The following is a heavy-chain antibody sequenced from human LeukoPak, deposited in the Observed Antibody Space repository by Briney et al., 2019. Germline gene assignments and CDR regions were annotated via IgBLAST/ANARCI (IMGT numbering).Heavy chain of an antibody. CDR1: GGSISSYY. J-gene: IGHJ4*02. D-gene: IGHD4-11*01. Sequence: SETLSLTCTVSGGSISSYYWSWIRQPPGKGLEWIGYIYYSGSTNYNPSLKSRVTISVDTPKNQFSLKLSSVTAADTAVYYCARESNGDYPDYWGQGTLVTVSS. CDR3: ARESNGDYPDY. CDR2: IYYSGST. V-gene: IGHV4-59*01.